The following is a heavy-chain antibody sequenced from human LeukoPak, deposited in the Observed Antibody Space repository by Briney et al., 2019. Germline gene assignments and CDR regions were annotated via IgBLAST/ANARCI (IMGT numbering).Heavy chain of an antibody. CDR3: ASSIIRVDDLSPVDY. CDR2: TYYRSKWYI. CDR1: GDSVSSNSAG. V-gene: IGHV6-1*01. J-gene: IGHJ4*02. D-gene: IGHD3-16*02. Sequence: SQTLSLTCAISGDSVSSNSAGWNWIRQSPSRGLEWLGRTYYRSKWYIDYAVSVKGRLTINPDTSKNQFSLQLNSVTPEDTAVYYCASSIIRVDDLSPVDYWGRGTLVTVSS.